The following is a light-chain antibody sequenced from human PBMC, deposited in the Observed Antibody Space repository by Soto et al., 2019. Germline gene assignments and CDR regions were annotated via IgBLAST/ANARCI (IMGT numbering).Light chain of an antibody. CDR1: NSNLGAGYD. CDR2: GNS. J-gene: IGLJ2*01. V-gene: IGLV1-40*01. Sequence: QPVLTQPPSVSGAPGQRVTISCTGSNSNLGAGYDVYWYQQLPGTAPKLLIYGNSNRPSGVPDRFSGSKSGTSASLAITGLQAEDEADYYCQSYDSSLSAVVFGGGTKLTVL. CDR3: QSYDSSLSAVV.